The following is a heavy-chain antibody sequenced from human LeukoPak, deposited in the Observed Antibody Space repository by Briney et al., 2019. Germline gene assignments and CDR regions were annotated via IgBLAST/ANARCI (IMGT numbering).Heavy chain of an antibody. D-gene: IGHD1-26*01. CDR3: STAPIMGVTRLVY. J-gene: IGHJ4*02. CDR2: FDPADDET. V-gene: IGHV1-24*01. Sequence: ASVKVSCKVFGYIFTELPMHWVRQAAGKGLEWMGRFDPADDETIYAQKFQGRVTMTEDTSTDTAYMELSSLRSDDTAVYYCSTAPIMGVTRLVYWGQGTLVTVSS. CDR1: GYIFTELP.